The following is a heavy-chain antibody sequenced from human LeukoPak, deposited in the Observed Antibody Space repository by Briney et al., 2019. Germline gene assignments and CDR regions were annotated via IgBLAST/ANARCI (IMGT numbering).Heavy chain of an antibody. CDR3: ASHSSSWYYDYYYYMDV. CDR2: ISAYNGNT. J-gene: IGHJ6*03. D-gene: IGHD6-13*01. CDR1: GYTFTSYG. V-gene: IGHV1-18*01. Sequence: ASVKVSCKASGYTFTSYGISWVRQAPGQGLEWMGWISAYNGNTNYAQKLQGRVTMTTDTSTSTAYMELRSLRSDDTAVYYCASHSSSWYYDYYYYMDVWGKGTTVTISS.